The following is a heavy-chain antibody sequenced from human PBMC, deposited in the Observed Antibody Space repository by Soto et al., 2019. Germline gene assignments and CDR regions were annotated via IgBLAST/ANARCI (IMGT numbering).Heavy chain of an antibody. V-gene: IGHV4-59*08. CDR3: VRGNSGWSPYRSRLFHFYYMDV. CDR1: GGCISSYY. Sequence: SETLSLTCTVSGGCISSYYWTWIRQPPGKGLEWLGYISDSGNTNYNPSLKSRVAMSIDTSKRQLSLNLWSLTAADTAVYYCVRGNSGWSPYRSRLFHFYYMDVWGKGTTVTV. CDR2: ISDSGNT. D-gene: IGHD6-19*01. J-gene: IGHJ6*03.